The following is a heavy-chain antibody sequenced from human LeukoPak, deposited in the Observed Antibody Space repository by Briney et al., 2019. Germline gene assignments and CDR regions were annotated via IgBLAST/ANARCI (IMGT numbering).Heavy chain of an antibody. Sequence: SETLSLTCTVSGGSISSGTFYWGWIRQSPGKGLEWIGSFYSSGSTYYNPSLKTRVTISADTSKTQFSLQLSSVTAADTAIYYCARRPPALGAFDIWGHGTMVTVSS. V-gene: IGHV4-39*01. CDR1: GGSISSGTFY. CDR2: FYSSGST. CDR3: ARRPPALGAFDI. J-gene: IGHJ3*02.